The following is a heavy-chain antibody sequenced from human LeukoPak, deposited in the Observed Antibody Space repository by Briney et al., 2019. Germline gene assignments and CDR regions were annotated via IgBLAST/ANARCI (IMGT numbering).Heavy chain of an antibody. J-gene: IGHJ4*02. CDR1: GYTLTELS. D-gene: IGHD3-9*01. V-gene: IGHV1-24*01. CDR3: ATDPPPFDWLLS. CDR2: FDPEDGET. Sequence: ASAKVSCKVSGYTLTELSMHWVRQAPGKGLEWMGGFDPEDGETIYAQKFQGRVTMTEDTSTDTAYMELSSLRSEDTAVYYCATDPPPFDWLLSWGQGTLVTVSS.